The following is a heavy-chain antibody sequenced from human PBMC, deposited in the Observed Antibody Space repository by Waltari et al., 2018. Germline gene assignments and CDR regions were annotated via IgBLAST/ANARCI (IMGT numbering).Heavy chain of an antibody. Sequence: VQLVEPGGGVVEPGGCRRLYWAAVGHTLGSCGMHRVGRAPGRGLEWLAFFLLDGSNNHSAASVKGRFSNSRDNSTNSLYLQMICLRAAHPFVYYRAYGPCDVAFDPWGRGPLFTVSS. D-gene: IGHD3-3*02. CDR3: AYGPCDVAFDP. CDR2: FLLDGSNN. CDR1: GHTLGSCG. J-gene: IGHJ5*02. V-gene: IGHV3-30*02.